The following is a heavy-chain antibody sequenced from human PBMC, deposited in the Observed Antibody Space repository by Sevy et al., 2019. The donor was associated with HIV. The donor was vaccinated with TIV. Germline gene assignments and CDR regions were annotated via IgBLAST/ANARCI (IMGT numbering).Heavy chain of an antibody. J-gene: IGHJ4*02. CDR1: GFDIRSNY. D-gene: IGHD2-15*01. CDR3: ASEYCSRGSCFFDY. CDR2: IYAGGTA. V-gene: IGHV3-53*01. Sequence: GALRLSCLVSGFDIRSNYMSWVRQAPGKGLEWVSHIYAGGTAYYADSVKGRFTFSRDDSKNTVSLQMRSLRVEDSAVYYCASEYCSRGSCFFDYWGQGIQVTVSS.